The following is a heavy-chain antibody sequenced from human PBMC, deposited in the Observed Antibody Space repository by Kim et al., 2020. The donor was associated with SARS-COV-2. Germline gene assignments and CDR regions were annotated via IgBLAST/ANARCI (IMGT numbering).Heavy chain of an antibody. CDR3: ASTPDTAMVRGDY. V-gene: IGHV1-69*01. J-gene: IGHJ4*02. Sequence: YARKCQGRVTITADESTSTAYMELSSLRSEDTAVYYCASTPDTAMVRGDYWGQGTLVTVSS. D-gene: IGHD5-18*01.